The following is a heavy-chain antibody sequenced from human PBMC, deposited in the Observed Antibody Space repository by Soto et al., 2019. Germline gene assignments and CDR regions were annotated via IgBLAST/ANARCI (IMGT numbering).Heavy chain of an antibody. J-gene: IGHJ4*02. CDR3: PRHQAGTVDY. V-gene: IGHV4-39*01. D-gene: IGHD6-19*01. CDR1: CCYSGNSGGC. Sequence: FVTRSLRYPFSCCYSGNSGGCVIGIRQPPGKGLEWIGSIYYSGSTYYNPSLKSRVTISVDTSKNQFSLKLSSVTAADTAVYYCPRHQAGTVDYWGQGTLVTVSS. CDR2: IYYSGST.